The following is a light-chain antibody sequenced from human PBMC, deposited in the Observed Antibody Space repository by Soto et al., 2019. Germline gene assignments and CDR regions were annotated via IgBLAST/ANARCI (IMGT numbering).Light chain of an antibody. V-gene: IGKV1-33*01. J-gene: IGKJ5*01. CDR2: DAS. CDR3: QQSYCLPIT. CDR1: QDISNY. Sequence: DIQMTQSPSSLSASVGDRVTITCRASQDISNYLNWYQQRPGKAPKLLIYDASILESGVPSRFSGNRSGTHFTFTIARLQPEDVATYYCQQSYCLPITFGQGTRLEI.